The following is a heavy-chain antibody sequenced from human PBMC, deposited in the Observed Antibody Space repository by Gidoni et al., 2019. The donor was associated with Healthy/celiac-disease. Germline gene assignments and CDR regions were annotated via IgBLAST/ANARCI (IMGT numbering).Heavy chain of an antibody. CDR1: GCTFSRYA. V-gene: IGHV3-30-3*01. D-gene: IGHD4-17*01. Sequence: QVQLVESGGGVVQPGRSLRLSCAASGCTFSRYAMHWVRQAPGKGLEWVAVISYDGSNKYYADSVKGRFTISRDNSKNTLYLQMNSLRAEDTAVYYCAREWAVTNYYYYYGMDVWGQGTTVTVSS. J-gene: IGHJ6*02. CDR3: AREWAVTNYYYYYGMDV. CDR2: ISYDGSNK.